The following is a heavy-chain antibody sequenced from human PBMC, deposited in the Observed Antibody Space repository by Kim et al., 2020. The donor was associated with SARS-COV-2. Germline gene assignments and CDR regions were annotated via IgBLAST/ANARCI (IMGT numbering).Heavy chain of an antibody. V-gene: IGHV3-7*03. J-gene: IGHJ4*02. CDR3: ARVVLLWFGELPYFDY. Sequence: GGSLRLSCAASGFTFSSYWMSWVRQAPGKGLEWVANIKQDGSEKYYVDSVKGRFTISRDNAKNSLYLQMNSLRAEDTAVYYCARVVLLWFGELPYFDYWGQGTLVTVSS. CDR1: GFTFSSYW. CDR2: IKQDGSEK. D-gene: IGHD3-10*01.